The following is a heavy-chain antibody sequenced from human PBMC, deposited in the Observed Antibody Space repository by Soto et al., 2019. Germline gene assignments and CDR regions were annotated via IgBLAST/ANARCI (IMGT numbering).Heavy chain of an antibody. CDR1: GFTFSSYA. CDR3: AKDMYRSNWYRGNWFDP. J-gene: IGHJ5*02. V-gene: IGHV3-23*01. Sequence: EVQLLESGGGLVQPGGSLRLSCAASGFTFSSYAMSWVRQAPGKGLEWVSAISGSGGSTYYADSVKGRFTISRDNSKNTLYLQMNSLRAEDTAVYYCAKDMYRSNWYRGNWFDPWGQGTLVTVSS. D-gene: IGHD6-13*01. CDR2: ISGSGGST.